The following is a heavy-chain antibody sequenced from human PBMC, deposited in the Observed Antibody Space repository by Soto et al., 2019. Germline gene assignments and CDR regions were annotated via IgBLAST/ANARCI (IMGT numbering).Heavy chain of an antibody. Sequence: PGGSLRFSCAASGFTFSSYAMSWVRQAPGKGLEWVSAISGSGGSTYYADSVKGRFTISRDNSKNTLYLQMNSLRAEDTAVYYCAKSAKYYDYVWGSYWVNNGQMQGEDAFDIWGQGTMVTVSS. CDR2: ISGSGGST. CDR1: GFTFSSYA. V-gene: IGHV3-23*01. D-gene: IGHD3-16*01. J-gene: IGHJ3*02. CDR3: AKSAKYYDYVWGSYWVNNGQMQGEDAFDI.